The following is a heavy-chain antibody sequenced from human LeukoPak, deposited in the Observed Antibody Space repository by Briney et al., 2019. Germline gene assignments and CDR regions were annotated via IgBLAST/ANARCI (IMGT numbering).Heavy chain of an antibody. V-gene: IGHV1-69*05. CDR1: GGTFSSYA. CDR2: IIPIFGTA. J-gene: IGHJ6*03. D-gene: IGHD3-16*02. Sequence: GASVKVSCKASGGTFSSYAISWVRQAPGQGLEWMGGIIPIFGTANYAQKFQGRVTITTGESTSTAYMELSSLRSEDTAVYYCARSPSYYDYVWGSYRDDYYYYYYMDVWGKGTTVTVSS. CDR3: ARSPSYYDYVWGSYRDDYYYYYYMDV.